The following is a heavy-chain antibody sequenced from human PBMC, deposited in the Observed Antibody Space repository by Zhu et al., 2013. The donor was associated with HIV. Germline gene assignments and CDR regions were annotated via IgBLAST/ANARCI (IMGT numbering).Heavy chain of an antibody. CDR2: INPNSGGT. V-gene: IGHV1-2*02. J-gene: IGHJ4*02. CDR3: ARVFEYSSPIDY. D-gene: IGHD6-6*01. Sequence: QVQVVQSGAEVKKAGASVKVSCKASRHTFTGYYMHWVRQAPGQGLEWMGWINPNSGGTNYAQKFQGRVTMTRDTSISTAYMELSRLRSDDTAVYYCARVFEYSSPIDYWGQGTLVTVSS. CDR1: RHTFTGYY.